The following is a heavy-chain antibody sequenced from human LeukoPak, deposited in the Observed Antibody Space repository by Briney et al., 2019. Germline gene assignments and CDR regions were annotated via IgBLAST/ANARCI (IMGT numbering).Heavy chain of an antibody. CDR3: AMTGGAYSYMDV. CDR1: GGSISSSSYY. V-gene: IGHV4-39*01. CDR2: IYYSGST. J-gene: IGHJ6*03. D-gene: IGHD4/OR15-4a*01. Sequence: SETLSLTCTVSGGSISSSSYYWGWIRQPPGKGLEWIGIIYYSGSTYYNPSLNSRVTISVDTSKNQFSLKLSSATAADTAVYYCAMTGGAYSYMDVWGKGTTVTVSS.